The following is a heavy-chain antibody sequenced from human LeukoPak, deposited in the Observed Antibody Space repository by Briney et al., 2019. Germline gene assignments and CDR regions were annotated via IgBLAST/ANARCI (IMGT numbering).Heavy chain of an antibody. CDR1: GFTLGSHP. V-gene: IGHV3-48*03. Sequence: GGSLRLSCAASGFTLGSHPMNWVRQAPGKGLEWVSYIGNDGRMMYYADSVKGRFTTSRDSAKNSLYLQMNSLGADDTAVYYCARERDGRFFDYWGQGTLVTVSS. CDR2: IGNDGRMM. CDR3: ARERDGRFFDY. J-gene: IGHJ4*02. D-gene: IGHD5-24*01.